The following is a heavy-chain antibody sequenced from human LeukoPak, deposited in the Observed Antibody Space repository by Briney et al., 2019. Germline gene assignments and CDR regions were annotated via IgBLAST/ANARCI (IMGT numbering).Heavy chain of an antibody. D-gene: IGHD6-13*01. CDR2: ISGSGVST. V-gene: IGHV3-23*01. CDR3: AREGSSSWAHYYYYYMDV. Sequence: GESLRLSCAASGFTFSSYALSWVRQAPGKGLEWVSAISGSGVSTFYADSVKGRFTMSRDNSKNTLSLEMNSLRAEDTAVYYCAREGSSSWAHYYYYYMDVWGKGTTVTVSS. CDR1: GFTFSSYA. J-gene: IGHJ6*03.